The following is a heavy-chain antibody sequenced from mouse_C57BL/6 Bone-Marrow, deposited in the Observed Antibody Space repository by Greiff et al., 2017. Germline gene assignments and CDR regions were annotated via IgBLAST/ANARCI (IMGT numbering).Heavy chain of an antibody. CDR3: TTYYSSCNDDWYFDV. CDR1: GFNIRDDY. V-gene: IGHV14-4*01. CDR2: IGTENGDT. D-gene: IGHD1-1*01. Sequence: VQRQQSGAELVRPGASVKFSCTASGFNIRDDYMRWVRQTPEQGLEWIGWIGTENGDTDYAAKVQGRDTITADTAYNTAYLQISRLTSEDTAVYYCTTYYSSCNDDWYFDVWGTGTTVTVSS. J-gene: IGHJ1*03.